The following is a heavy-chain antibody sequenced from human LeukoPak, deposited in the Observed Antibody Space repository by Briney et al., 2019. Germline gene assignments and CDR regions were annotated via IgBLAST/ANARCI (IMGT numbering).Heavy chain of an antibody. J-gene: IGHJ4*02. CDR1: GDSLSSDGVA. CDR2: TYYRSKWYS. Sequence: SQTLPLTCVISGDSLSSDGVAWNWIRQSPSRGLEWLGRTYYRSKWYSDYVESVKSRMSINADTSKNHFTLQLTSVTFDDTAVYYCARGRQSAFDYWGQGGLVIVTS. V-gene: IGHV6-1*01. D-gene: IGHD3-3*01. CDR3: ARGRQSAFDY.